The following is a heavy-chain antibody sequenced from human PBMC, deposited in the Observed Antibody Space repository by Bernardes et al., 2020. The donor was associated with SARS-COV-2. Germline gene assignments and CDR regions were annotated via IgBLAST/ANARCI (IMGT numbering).Heavy chain of an antibody. CDR1: GYTFTGYY. J-gene: IGHJ4*02. CDR3: ARAATMVRGAETKKGVMVDY. CDR2: INPNSGGT. Sequence: ASVKVSCKASGYTFTGYYMHWVRQAPGQGLEWMGWINPNSGGTNYAQKFQGRVTMTRDTSISTAYMELSRLRSDDTAVYYCARAATMVRGAETKKGVMVDYWGQGTLVTVSS. D-gene: IGHD3-10*01. V-gene: IGHV1-2*02.